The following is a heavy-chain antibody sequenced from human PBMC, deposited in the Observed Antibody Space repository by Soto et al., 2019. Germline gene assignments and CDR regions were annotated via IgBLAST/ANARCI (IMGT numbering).Heavy chain of an antibody. J-gene: IGHJ4*02. V-gene: IGHV3-23*01. CDR2: ISGSGGST. D-gene: IGHD2-15*01. Sequence: GGSLRLSCAASGFSFSSYAMSWVRQAPGKGLEWVSSISGSGGSTDYADSVRGRFTISRDNSKNTLFMQMNSLRAEDTAVYYCAKRDGGIGGFDYWGQGTLVTVSS. CDR1: GFSFSSYA. CDR3: AKRDGGIGGFDY.